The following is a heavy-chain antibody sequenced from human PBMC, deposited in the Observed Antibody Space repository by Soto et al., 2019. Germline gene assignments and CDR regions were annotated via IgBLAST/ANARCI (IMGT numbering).Heavy chain of an antibody. V-gene: IGHV1-46*01. CDR2: FLASGGNT. J-gene: IGHJ4*02. D-gene: IGHD3-3*02. Sequence: RASVKVSCKASGYSFFSYYIHCVRQAPGQGLEWMGRFLASGGNTDYAQRFRGRVSMTRDTSSTNTVSLELTSLTSDDTAVYYCARGGATIFGVIDSWGQGTRVTVSS. CDR1: GYSFFSYY. CDR3: ARGGATIFGVIDS.